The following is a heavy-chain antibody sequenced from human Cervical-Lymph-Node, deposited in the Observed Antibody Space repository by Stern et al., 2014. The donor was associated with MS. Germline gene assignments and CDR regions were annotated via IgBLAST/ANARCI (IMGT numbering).Heavy chain of an antibody. V-gene: IGHV1-18*01. CDR2: SREYNGDA. CDR1: GSTFPTYG. D-gene: IGHD2-21*01. CDR3: AQSLAYYGMDV. Sequence: QVQLVESGPEVKKPGASVKVSCQAYGSTFPTYGIYWVRQAPGQGLEWMGWSREYNGDANSAQKFQGRVTMTKDTSTNTAYMELRSLTSDDTAVYYCAQSLAYYGMDVWGQGTTVTVSS. J-gene: IGHJ6*02.